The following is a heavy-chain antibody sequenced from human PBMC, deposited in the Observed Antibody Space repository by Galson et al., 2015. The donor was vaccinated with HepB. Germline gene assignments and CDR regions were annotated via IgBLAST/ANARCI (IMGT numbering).Heavy chain of an antibody. V-gene: IGHV5-51*03. CDR2: INPGDFDT. CDR3: ARLGVSSSSSWFDP. CDR1: GYTFTNYW. D-gene: IGHD6-6*01. Sequence: QSGAEVKKPGESLKISCKGSGYTFTNYWIGWVRQMPGKGLEWMGIINPGDFDTRYSPSFQGQVTISADKSTSTAYLQWSSLKASDTAMYYCARLGVSSSSSWFDPWGQGTLVTVSS. J-gene: IGHJ5*02.